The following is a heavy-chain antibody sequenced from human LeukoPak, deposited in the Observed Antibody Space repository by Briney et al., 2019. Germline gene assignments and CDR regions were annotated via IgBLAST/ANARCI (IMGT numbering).Heavy chain of an antibody. CDR1: GFTFDDYA. V-gene: IGHV3-9*01. Sequence: PGGSLRLSCAASGFTFDDYAMHWVRQAPGKGLEWVSGISWNSGSIGYADSVKGRFTISRDNAKNSLYLQMNSLKAEDTALYYCAKTSQTGTSYYYYYGMDVWGQGTTVTVSS. D-gene: IGHD1-7*01. J-gene: IGHJ6*02. CDR2: ISWNSGSI. CDR3: AKTSQTGTSYYYYYGMDV.